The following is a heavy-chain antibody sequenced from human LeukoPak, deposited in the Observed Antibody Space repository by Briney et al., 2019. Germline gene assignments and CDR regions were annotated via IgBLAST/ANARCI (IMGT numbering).Heavy chain of an antibody. Sequence: NASETLSLTCAVYGGSFSGYYWSWIRQPPGKGLEWIGSIYYSGSTYYNPSLKSRVTISVDTSKNQFSLKLSSVTAADTAVYYCARLRTRAALIDYWGQGTLVTVSS. J-gene: IGHJ4*02. CDR2: IYYSGST. D-gene: IGHD6-6*01. CDR1: GGSFSGYY. V-gene: IGHV4-34*01. CDR3: ARLRTRAALIDY.